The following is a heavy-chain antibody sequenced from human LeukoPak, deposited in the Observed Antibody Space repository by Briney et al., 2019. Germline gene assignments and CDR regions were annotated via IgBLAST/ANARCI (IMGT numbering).Heavy chain of an antibody. D-gene: IGHD6-13*01. Sequence: GGSLRLSCAASGFTLRAYTMNWVRQAPGMGLEWVSSIDTGSNSMYYADSVKGRFTISRDSAKNSLYLQMNSLRAEDTAIYYCARVGSSWPHDAFDIWGQGTMVTVSS. CDR1: GFTLRAYT. J-gene: IGHJ3*02. V-gene: IGHV3-21*01. CDR2: IDTGSNSM. CDR3: ARVGSSWPHDAFDI.